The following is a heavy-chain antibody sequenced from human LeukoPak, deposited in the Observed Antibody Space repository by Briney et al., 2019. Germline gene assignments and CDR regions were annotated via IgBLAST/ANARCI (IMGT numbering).Heavy chain of an antibody. D-gene: IGHD2-15*01. V-gene: IGHV5-51*01. CDR3: ARRCSGGSCYYAFDI. CDR2: IYPGDSDT. CDR1: GYRFTSYW. Sequence: GESLKISCKGSGYRFTSYWIGWVRQMPGKGLEWVGIIYPGDSDTRYSPSFQGQVTISADKSISTAYLQWSSLKASDTAMYYCARRCSGGSCYYAFDIWGQGTMVTVSS. J-gene: IGHJ3*02.